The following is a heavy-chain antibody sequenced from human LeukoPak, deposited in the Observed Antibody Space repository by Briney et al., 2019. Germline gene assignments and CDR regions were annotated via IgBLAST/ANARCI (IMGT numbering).Heavy chain of an antibody. CDR1: GDSISSYY. D-gene: IGHD3-10*01. J-gene: IGHJ4*02. V-gene: IGHV4-59*01. CDR2: IYNSGST. Sequence: PSETLSPTCSVSGDSISSYYWHWIRQPPGKGLEWIGYIYNSGSTNYNPSLKSRVTISVDTSKNQFSLRLSSVTAADTAVYYCARTMIRGLSPFDFWGQGTLVTVSS. CDR3: ARTMIRGLSPFDF.